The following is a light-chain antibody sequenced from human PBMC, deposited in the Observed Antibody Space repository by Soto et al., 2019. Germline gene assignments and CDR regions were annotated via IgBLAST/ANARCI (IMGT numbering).Light chain of an antibody. CDR2: GAS. CDR1: QSVSSTY. V-gene: IGKV3-20*01. Sequence: VLTQSPGTLSLSPGERATLSCRASQSVSSTYLAWYQHKLGQAPRLLIYGASSKASGIPDRFSGSGSGTDFTLTISRLEPEDFAVYYCQQYGSSPRSFGHGTKVEVK. CDR3: QQYGSSPRS. J-gene: IGKJ1*01.